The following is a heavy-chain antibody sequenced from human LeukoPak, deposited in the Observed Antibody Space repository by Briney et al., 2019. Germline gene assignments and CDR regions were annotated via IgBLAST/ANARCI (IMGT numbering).Heavy chain of an antibody. CDR3: ASRDSSGWYVAY. J-gene: IGHJ4*02. Sequence: SETLSLTCAVYGGSFSGYYWSWIRQPPGKGLECIGEINHSGSTNYNPSLKSRVTISVDTSKNQFSLKLSSVTAADTAVYYCASRDSSGWYVAYWGQGTLVTVSS. D-gene: IGHD6-19*01. CDR1: GGSFSGYY. CDR2: INHSGST. V-gene: IGHV4-34*01.